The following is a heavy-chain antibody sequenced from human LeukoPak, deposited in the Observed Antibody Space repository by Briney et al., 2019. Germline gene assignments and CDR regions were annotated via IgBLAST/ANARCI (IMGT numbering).Heavy chain of an antibody. V-gene: IGHV4-34*01. CDR2: INHSGST. J-gene: IGHJ4*02. CDR3: ARRLLNYYDSSGYYTD. CDR1: GGSISGYY. Sequence: PSETLSLTCTVSGGSISGYYWSWIRQPPGKGLEWIGEINHSGSTNYNPSLKSRVTISVDTSKNQFSLKLSSVTAADTAVYYCARRLLNYYDSSGYYTDWGQGTLVTVSS. D-gene: IGHD3-22*01.